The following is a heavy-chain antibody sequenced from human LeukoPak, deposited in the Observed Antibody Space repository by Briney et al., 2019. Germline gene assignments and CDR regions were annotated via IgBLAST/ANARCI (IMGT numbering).Heavy chain of an antibody. V-gene: IGHV3-21*01. Sequence: KSGGSLRLSCAASGFTFSSYSMNWVRQAPGKGLEWVSSISRSSSSMYYADSVRGRFTISRDNAKNSLHLQMNSLRAEDTAVYYCTRGSEWELLSCDCWGQGTLVTVSS. D-gene: IGHD1-26*01. CDR3: TRGSEWELLSCDC. CDR1: GFTFSSYS. J-gene: IGHJ4*02. CDR2: ISRSSSSM.